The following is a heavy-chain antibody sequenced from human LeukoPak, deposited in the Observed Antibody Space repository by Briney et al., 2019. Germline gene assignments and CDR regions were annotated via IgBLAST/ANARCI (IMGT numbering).Heavy chain of an antibody. CDR2: INHSGST. D-gene: IGHD6-19*01. CDR3: ARGGFGSGWSYFDY. CDR1: GGSFSGYY. V-gene: IGHV4-34*01. J-gene: IGHJ4*02. Sequence: SETLSLTCAVYGGSFSGYYWSWTRQPPGKGLEWIGEINHSGSTNNNPSLKSRVTISVDTSKNQFSLKLSSVTAADTAVYYCARGGFGSGWSYFDYWGQGTLVTVSS.